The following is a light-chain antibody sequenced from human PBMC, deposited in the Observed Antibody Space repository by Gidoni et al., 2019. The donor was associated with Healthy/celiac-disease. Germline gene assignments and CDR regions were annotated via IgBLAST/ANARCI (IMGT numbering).Light chain of an antibody. V-gene: IGKV1-33*01. CDR2: DAS. CDR1: QDISNY. CDR3: QQYDNLPGLT. J-gene: IGKJ4*01. Sequence: DIQMTQSPSSLSASVGDRVTITCQASQDISNYLNWYQQKPGKAPKLLIYDASNFETGVPSKFSGSGSGTDFTFTISSLQPEDIATYYCQQYDNLPGLTFGGGTKVEIK.